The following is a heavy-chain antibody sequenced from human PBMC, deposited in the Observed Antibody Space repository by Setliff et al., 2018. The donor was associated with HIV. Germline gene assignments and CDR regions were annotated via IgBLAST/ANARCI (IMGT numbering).Heavy chain of an antibody. D-gene: IGHD2-2*01. J-gene: IGHJ4*02. V-gene: IGHV1-69*13. CDR1: GGTFTRNC. CDR2: ILPFFDTA. CDR3: ARLKSYASSPSSDY. Sequence: SVKVSCKVSGGTFTRNCISWVRQAPGQGLEWMGGILPFFDTANYAQKFQGRVTITADESTSTVHMQMNSLRTEDTALYYCARLKSYASSPSSDYWGQGTLVTVSS.